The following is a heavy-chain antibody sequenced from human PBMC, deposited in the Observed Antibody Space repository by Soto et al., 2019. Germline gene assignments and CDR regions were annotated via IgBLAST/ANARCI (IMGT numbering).Heavy chain of an antibody. J-gene: IGHJ6*03. CDR2: MNPNSGNT. Sequence: ASVKVSCKASGYTFTSYDINWVRQATGQGLEWMGWMNPNSGNTGYAQKFQGRVTMTRNTSISTAYMELSSLRSEDTAVYYCARSVLLWGIQKPPHYMDVWGKGTTVTVSS. V-gene: IGHV1-8*01. D-gene: IGHD3-16*01. CDR1: GYTFTSYD. CDR3: ARSVLLWGIQKPPHYMDV.